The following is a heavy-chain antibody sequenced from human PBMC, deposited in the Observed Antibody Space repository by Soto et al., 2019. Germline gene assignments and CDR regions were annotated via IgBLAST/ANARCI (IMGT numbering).Heavy chain of an antibody. CDR2: IYYTGKT. D-gene: IGHD2-2*01. CDR3: GRDLTSNANCIDP. CDR1: GDYIHVGGYY. Sequence: LCLTCSVSGDYIHVGGYYWTWIRQRPGKGLEWMGYIYYTGKTYYNPSLESRLTMSVDRSKNQFSLRLTSVTAADTAVYFCGRDLTSNANCIDPWGQGTLVTVSS. V-gene: IGHV4-30-4*01. J-gene: IGHJ5*02.